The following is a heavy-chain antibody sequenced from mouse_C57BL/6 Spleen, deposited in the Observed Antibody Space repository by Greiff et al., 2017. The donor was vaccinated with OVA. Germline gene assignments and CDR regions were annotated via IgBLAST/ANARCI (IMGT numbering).Heavy chain of an antibody. J-gene: IGHJ4*01. CDR3: ARRGSSLYYYAMDY. CDR1: GYTFTSYG. D-gene: IGHD1-1*01. Sequence: VQLQQSGAELARPGASVKLSCKASGYTFTSYGISWVKQRNGQGLEWIGEIYPRSGNTYYNEKFKGKATLTADKSSSTAYMELRSLTSEDSAVYFCARRGSSLYYYAMDYWGQGTSVTVSS. CDR2: IYPRSGNT. V-gene: IGHV1-81*01.